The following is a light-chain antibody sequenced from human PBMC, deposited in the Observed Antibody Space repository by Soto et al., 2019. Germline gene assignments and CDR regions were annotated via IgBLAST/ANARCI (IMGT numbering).Light chain of an antibody. CDR2: GSS. CDR1: SSNIGAGYD. J-gene: IGLJ3*02. V-gene: IGLV1-40*01. CDR3: QSYDSSLSGSV. Sequence: QTVVTQPPSVSGAPGQRVTISCTGSSSNIGAGYDVHWYQQLPGTAPKLLIYGSSNRPSGVPDRFSGSNSGTSASLAITGLQAEDEADYYCQSYDSSLSGSVFGGGTQLTVL.